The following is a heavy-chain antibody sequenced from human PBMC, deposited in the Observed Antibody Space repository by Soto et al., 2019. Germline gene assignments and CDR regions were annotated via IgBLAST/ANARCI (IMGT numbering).Heavy chain of an antibody. V-gene: IGHV3-23*01. D-gene: IGHD2-2*01. CDR3: AKHSRETTTCCGED. CDR1: GFTFRDYA. J-gene: IGHJ4*02. CDR2: VSNSGSST. Sequence: EVQLSDSGGGLVQPGGPLRLSCAASGFTFRDYAMSWVRQAPGRGLEWVSGVSNSGSSTYYAESVKGRFTISRDNSKNTLYLQMNSLRAEDTAVYYCAKHSRETTTCCGEDWGQGTRVTVSS.